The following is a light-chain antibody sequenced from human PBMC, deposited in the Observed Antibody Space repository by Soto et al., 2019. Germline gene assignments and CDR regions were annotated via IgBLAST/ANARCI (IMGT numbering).Light chain of an antibody. V-gene: IGLV2-8*01. Sequence: QAVVTQPPSASGSPGQSVTISCTGTSSDVGGYNCVSWYQQHPGKAPKLMIYEVTKRPSGVPDRFSGSKSGNTASLTVSGLQAEDEADYYCSSYAGSNNLVFGSGTKLTVL. CDR3: SSYAGSNNLV. CDR1: SSDVGGYNC. J-gene: IGLJ1*01. CDR2: EVT.